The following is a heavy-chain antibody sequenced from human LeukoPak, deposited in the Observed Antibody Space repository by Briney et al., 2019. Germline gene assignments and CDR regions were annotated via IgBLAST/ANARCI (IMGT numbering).Heavy chain of an antibody. J-gene: IGHJ5*02. CDR3: AREDYYGSGRSPFDP. D-gene: IGHD3-10*01. CDR1: GGSISDYS. CDR2: IYYSGSA. Sequence: KPSETLSLTCTVSGGSISDYSWSWIRQPPGKGLEWIGNIYYSGSANHNPSLKSQVTISRDTSKNQFSLKLSSVTAADTAVYYCAREDYYGSGRSPFDPWGQGTLVTVSS. V-gene: IGHV4-59*01.